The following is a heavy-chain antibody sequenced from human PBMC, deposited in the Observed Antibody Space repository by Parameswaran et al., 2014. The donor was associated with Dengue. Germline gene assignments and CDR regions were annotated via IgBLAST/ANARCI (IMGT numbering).Heavy chain of an antibody. Sequence: WVRQAPGQGPEWMGWMNPNSGNTGYAQKFQGRVTMTRNTSISTAYMELSSLRSEDTAVYYCARGSYYYDSSGSRNWFDPWGQGTLVTVSS. D-gene: IGHD3-22*01. CDR3: ARGSYYYDSSGSRNWFDP. V-gene: IGHV1-8*01. J-gene: IGHJ5*02. CDR2: MNPNSGNT.